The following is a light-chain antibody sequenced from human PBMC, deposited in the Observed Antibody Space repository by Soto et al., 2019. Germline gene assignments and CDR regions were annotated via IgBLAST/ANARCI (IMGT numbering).Light chain of an antibody. Sequence: QAVVTQPPSASGTPGQRVTISCSGSSSNIGSNYVYWYQQLPGTAPKLLIYRNNQRPSGVPDRFSGSKSGTSASLAISGLRSEDEADYYCAAWDDSLSGPRVFGTGTQLTVL. CDR2: RNN. V-gene: IGLV1-47*01. J-gene: IGLJ1*01. CDR3: AAWDDSLSGPRV. CDR1: SSNIGSNY.